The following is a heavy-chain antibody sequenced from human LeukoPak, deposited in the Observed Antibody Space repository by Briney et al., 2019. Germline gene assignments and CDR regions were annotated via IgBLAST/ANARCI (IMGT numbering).Heavy chain of an antibody. CDR2: IYTSGST. Sequence: SETLSLTCTVSGGSISSYYWSWIRQPAGKGLEWIGRIYTSGSTNYNPSLKSRVTMSVDTSKNQFSLKLSSVTAADTAVYYCAREQYDYVWGSYREDWGQGTLVTVSS. CDR1: GGSISSYY. D-gene: IGHD3-16*02. CDR3: AREQYDYVWGSYRED. V-gene: IGHV4-4*07. J-gene: IGHJ4*02.